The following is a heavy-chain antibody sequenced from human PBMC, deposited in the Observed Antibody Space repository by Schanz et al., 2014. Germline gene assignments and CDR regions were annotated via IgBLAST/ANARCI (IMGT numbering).Heavy chain of an antibody. D-gene: IGHD4-17*01. Sequence: QVQLVQSGAEVRKPGASVKVSCKASGYTFNNYTYVMIWVRQAPGQGLEWMGKVIPILGVTHYAQKFQGRVTITADKSTTTAYMELNSLNSDDTAVYYCATLDYADSVSWGQGTLVTVSS. CDR3: ATLDYADSVS. J-gene: IGHJ5*02. V-gene: IGHV1-69*02. CDR1: GYTFNNYT. CDR2: VIPILGVT.